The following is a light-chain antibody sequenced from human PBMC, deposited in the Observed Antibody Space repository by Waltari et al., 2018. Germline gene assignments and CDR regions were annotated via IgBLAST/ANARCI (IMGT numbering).Light chain of an antibody. J-gene: IGLJ2*01. V-gene: IGLV2-11*01. CDR3: CSYAGGSVV. CDR1: SRDVGGYNY. CDR2: DVS. Sequence: QSALTQPPSVSGSPGQSVTISCTGTSRDVGGYNYVSWYQQYPGKVPKLMIYDVSERPSGVPDRFSASKSDNTASLTISGLQAEDEADYYCCSYAGGSVVFGGGTKLTVL.